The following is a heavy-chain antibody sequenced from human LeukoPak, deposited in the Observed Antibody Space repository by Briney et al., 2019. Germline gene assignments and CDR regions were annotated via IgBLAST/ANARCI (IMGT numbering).Heavy chain of an antibody. CDR1: GYSFTSYW. D-gene: IGHD3-22*01. CDR2: IYPGDSDT. V-gene: IGHV5-51*01. J-gene: IGHJ4*02. CDR3: ARLYYYDSSGYYPLGW. Sequence: HGESRKISCKGSGYSFTSYWIGWVRQMPGKGLEWMGIIYPGDSDTRYSPSFQGQVTISADKSISTAYLQWSSLKASDTAMYYCARLYYYDSSGYYPLGWWGQGTLVTVSS.